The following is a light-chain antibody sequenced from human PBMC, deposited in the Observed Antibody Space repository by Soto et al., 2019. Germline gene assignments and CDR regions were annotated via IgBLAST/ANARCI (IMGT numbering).Light chain of an antibody. CDR1: QSVSSSY. V-gene: IGKV3-20*01. J-gene: IGKJ1*01. Sequence: EIVLTQSPGTLSLSPGERATLSCRASQSVSSSYLAWYQQKPGQAPRLLIYAASSRATGIPDRFSGSGSGTDFTLTITRLEPEAFAVYYCQQYGSSSWTFGQGTKVDIK. CDR2: AAS. CDR3: QQYGSSSWT.